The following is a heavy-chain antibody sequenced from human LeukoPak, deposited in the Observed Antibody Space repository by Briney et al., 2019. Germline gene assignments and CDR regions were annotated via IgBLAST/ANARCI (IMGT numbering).Heavy chain of an antibody. V-gene: IGHV3-11*04. CDR3: ARVGYCSSTSCYALDY. CDR1: GFTFSDYY. J-gene: IGHJ4*02. CDR2: ISTTSSTR. D-gene: IGHD2-2*03. Sequence: GGSLRLSCAASGFTFSDYYMSWIRQAPGKGLEWLSCISTTSSTRYYADSVKGRFTISRDNAKKSLYLQMNSLRAEDTAVYYCARVGYCSSTSCYALDYWGQGTLVTASS.